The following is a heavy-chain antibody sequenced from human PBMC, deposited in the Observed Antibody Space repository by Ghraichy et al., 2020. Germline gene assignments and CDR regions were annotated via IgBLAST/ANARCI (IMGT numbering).Heavy chain of an antibody. D-gene: IGHD5-18*01. Sequence: GESLNISCAASGFTFSSYWMSWVRQAPGKGLEWVANIKQDGSEKYYVDSVKGRFTISRDNAKNSLYLQMNSLRAEDTAVYYCASLPVDTAMVTDPFDYWGQGTLVTVSS. CDR3: ASLPVDTAMVTDPFDY. CDR2: IKQDGSEK. V-gene: IGHV3-7*01. J-gene: IGHJ4*02. CDR1: GFTFSSYW.